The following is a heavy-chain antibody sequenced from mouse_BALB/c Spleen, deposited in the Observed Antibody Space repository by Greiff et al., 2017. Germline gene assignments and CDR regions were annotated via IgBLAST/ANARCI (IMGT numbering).Heavy chain of an antibody. V-gene: IGHV3-8*02. J-gene: IGHJ4*01. D-gene: IGHD1-1*01. Sequence: EVQLVESGPSLVKPSQTLSLTCSVTGDSITSGYWNWIRKFPGNKLEYMGYISYSGSTYYNPSLKSRISITRDTSKNQYYLQLNSVTTEDTATYYCASITTVVPRAMDYWGQGTSVTVSA. CDR1: GDSITSGY. CDR3: ASITTVVPRAMDY. CDR2: ISYSGST.